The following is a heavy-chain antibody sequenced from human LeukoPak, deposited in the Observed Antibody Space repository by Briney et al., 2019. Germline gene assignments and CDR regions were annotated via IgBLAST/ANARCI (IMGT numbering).Heavy chain of an antibody. CDR1: GGSISSSSHY. CDR2: IYYSGTT. J-gene: IGHJ4*02. D-gene: IGHD6-6*01. V-gene: IGHV4-39*01. Sequence: SETLSLTCIVSGGSISSSSHYWGWIRQSPGKGLEWIGSIYYSGTTHNNPTLKSRVTISVDTSKNQFSLKLSSVTAADTAVYYCARRVYSSSSDDYYFDYWGQGTLVTVSS. CDR3: ARRVYSSSSDDYYFDY.